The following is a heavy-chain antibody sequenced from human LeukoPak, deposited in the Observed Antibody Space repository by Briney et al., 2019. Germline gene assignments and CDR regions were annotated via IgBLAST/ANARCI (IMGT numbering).Heavy chain of an antibody. CDR1: GFTFSSYG. V-gene: IGHV3-33*01. CDR2: IWYDGSNK. D-gene: IGHD3-22*01. CDR3: ARDVFTTYDTGGGYFDY. Sequence: GRSLRFSCVVSGFTFSSYGMHWVRQAPGKGLEWVALIWYDGSNKYYADSVKGRFTISRDNSKNTLYLQMNSLRADDTAVYYCARDVFTTYDTGGGYFDYWGHGTLVTVSS. J-gene: IGHJ4*01.